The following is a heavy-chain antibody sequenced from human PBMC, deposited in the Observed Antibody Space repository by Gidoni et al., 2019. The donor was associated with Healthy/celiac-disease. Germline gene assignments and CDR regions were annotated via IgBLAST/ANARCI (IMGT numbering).Heavy chain of an antibody. CDR1: GFTFSSYG. CDR3: ARGSSGWYGVFDY. Sequence: QVQLVESGGGVVQPGRSLRLSCAASGFTFSSYGMHWVRQAPGKGLEWVAVIWYDGSNKYYADSVKGRFTISRDNSKNTLYLQMNSLRAEDTAVYYCARGSSGWYGVFDYWGQGTLVTVSS. J-gene: IGHJ4*02. V-gene: IGHV3-33*01. CDR2: IWYDGSNK. D-gene: IGHD6-19*01.